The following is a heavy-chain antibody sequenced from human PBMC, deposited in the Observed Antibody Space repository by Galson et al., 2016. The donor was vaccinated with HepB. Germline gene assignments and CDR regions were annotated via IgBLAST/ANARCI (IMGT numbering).Heavy chain of an antibody. J-gene: IGHJ3*02. D-gene: IGHD5-12*01. V-gene: IGHV1-18*01. CDR3: ASQGGYDAFDI. CDR2: VNTYTGDA. Sequence: SVKVSCKASSDTLSNYGFSWVRQAPGQGLEWMGGVNTYTGDADYPQRFQDRATMTTDTSTKTAYMELRSLRSDDTAVYYCASQGGYDAFDIWGQGTMITVSS. CDR1: SDTLSNYG.